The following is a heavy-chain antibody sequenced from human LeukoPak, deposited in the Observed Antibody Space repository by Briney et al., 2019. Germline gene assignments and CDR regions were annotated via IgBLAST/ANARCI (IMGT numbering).Heavy chain of an antibody. V-gene: IGHV1-58*02. J-gene: IGHJ6*02. CDR2: IVVGSGNT. Sequence: GTSVKVSCKASGFTFTSSAMQWVRQARGQRLEWIGWIVVGSGNTNYAQKFQERVTITRDMSTSTAYMELSSLRSEDTAVYYCAATPITMVRGARAYGMDVWGQGTTVIVSS. D-gene: IGHD3-10*01. CDR1: GFTFTSSA. CDR3: AATPITMVRGARAYGMDV.